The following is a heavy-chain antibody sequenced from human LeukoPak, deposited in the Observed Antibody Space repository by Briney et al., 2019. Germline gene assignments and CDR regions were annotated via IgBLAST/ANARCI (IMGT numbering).Heavy chain of an antibody. J-gene: IGHJ3*02. V-gene: IGHV4-34*01. Sequence: SETLSFTCAVYGGSFSGYYWSWIRQPPGKGLEWIGEINHSGSTNYNPSLKSRVTISVDTSKNQFSLKLSSVTAVDTAVYYCARHDSSGHYNAFDIWGQGTMVTVSS. D-gene: IGHD3-22*01. CDR3: ARHDSSGHYNAFDI. CDR1: GGSFSGYY. CDR2: INHSGST.